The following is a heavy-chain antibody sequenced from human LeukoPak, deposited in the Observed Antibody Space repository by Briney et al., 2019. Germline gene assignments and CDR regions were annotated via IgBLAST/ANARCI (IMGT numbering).Heavy chain of an antibody. CDR1: GYTFSSYY. V-gene: IGHV1-46*01. CDR2: INPTGGST. Sequence: ASVKVSCKASGYTFSSYYMHWVRQAPGQGLEWMGIINPTGGSTNYAQKFQGRVTMTADKSTSTAYMELSSLRSEDTAVYYCARDRGLHHPSYYYYYMDVWGKGTTVTVSS. D-gene: IGHD3-10*01. CDR3: ARDRGLHHPSYYYYYMDV. J-gene: IGHJ6*03.